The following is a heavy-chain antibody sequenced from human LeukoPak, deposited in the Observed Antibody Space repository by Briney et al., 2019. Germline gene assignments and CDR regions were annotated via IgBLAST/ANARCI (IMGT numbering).Heavy chain of an antibody. V-gene: IGHV3-23*01. D-gene: IGHD1-1*01. CDR3: ARDTWNGAGYYYGMDV. CDR1: GFTFSSYA. J-gene: IGHJ6*02. CDR2: ISGSGGRT. Sequence: PGGSLRLSCAASGFTFSSYAMSWVRQAPGKGLEWVSAISGSGGRTYYADSVKGRFTISRDNSKNTLYLQMNSLRAEDTAVYFCARDTWNGAGYYYGMDVWGQGTTVTVSS.